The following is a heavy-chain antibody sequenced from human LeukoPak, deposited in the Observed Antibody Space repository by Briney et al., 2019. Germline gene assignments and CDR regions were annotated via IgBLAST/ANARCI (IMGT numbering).Heavy chain of an antibody. J-gene: IGHJ4*02. CDR2: IVVGSGNT. Sequence: SVKVSCKASGFTFTSSAMQWVRQARGQRLEWIGWIVVGSGNTNYAQKFQERVTITRDMSASTAYMELSSLRSEDAAVYYCAADVLSDIVATGLDHWGQGTLVTVSS. CDR1: GFTFTSSA. V-gene: IGHV1-58*02. CDR3: AADVLSDIVATGLDH. D-gene: IGHD5-12*01.